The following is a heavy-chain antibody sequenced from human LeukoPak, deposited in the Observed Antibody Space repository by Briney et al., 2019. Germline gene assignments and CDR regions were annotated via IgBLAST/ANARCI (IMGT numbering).Heavy chain of an antibody. CDR3: ARDPELNGSGRGWNWFDP. Sequence: SETLSLTCTVSGGSISRYYWSWIRQPAGKGLEWIGRIYTSGSTNYNPSLKSRVTMSVDTSKNQFSLKLSTVTAADTAVDYCARDPELNGSGRGWNWFDPWGQGTLVTVSS. D-gene: IGHD3-10*01. V-gene: IGHV4-4*07. J-gene: IGHJ5*02. CDR1: GGSISRYY. CDR2: IYTSGST.